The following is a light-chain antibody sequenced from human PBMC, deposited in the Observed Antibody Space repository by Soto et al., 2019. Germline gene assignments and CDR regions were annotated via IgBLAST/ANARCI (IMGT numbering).Light chain of an antibody. V-gene: IGKV3D-15*01. CDR3: QQYNKWPFT. CDR1: QSVSSN. Sequence: EIVMTQSPATLSVSPGERATLSCRASQSVSSNLAWYQQKPGQVPRPLIYGASTRATGIPARFSGSGSGTEFTLTISSLQSEDFAVYYCQQYNKWPFTFGPGTKVDIK. J-gene: IGKJ3*01. CDR2: GAS.